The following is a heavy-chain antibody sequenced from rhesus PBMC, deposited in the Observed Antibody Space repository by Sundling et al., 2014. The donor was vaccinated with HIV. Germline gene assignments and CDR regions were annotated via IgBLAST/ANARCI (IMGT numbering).Heavy chain of an antibody. J-gene: IGHJ6*01. CDR1: GASISKND. CDR3: ARDRIAAGRYYGLDS. V-gene: IGHV4S2*01. CDR2: IYHSGGNT. Sequence: QVQLQESGPGLVKPSETLSLTCAVSGASISKNDWNWIRQAPGKGLEWIGRIYHSGGNTDYNASLKSRVTISIDTSKNQFSLKLSSVTAADTAVYYCARDRIAAGRYYGLDSWGQGVVVTVSS. D-gene: IGHD6-13*01.